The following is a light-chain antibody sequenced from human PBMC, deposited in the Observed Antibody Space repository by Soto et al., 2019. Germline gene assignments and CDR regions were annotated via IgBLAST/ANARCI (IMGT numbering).Light chain of an antibody. V-gene: IGKV3-20*01. J-gene: IGKJ5*01. CDR1: QSVRSSY. CDR3: QQYGSSPIT. CDR2: GAS. Sequence: EIVLTQSPGTLSLSPGERATLSCRASQSVRSSYLAWYQQKPGQAPRPLIFGASSRSIDIPLRFSGSGSGTDFTLTISRLEPEDSEVYYCQQYGSSPITFGQGTRLEIK.